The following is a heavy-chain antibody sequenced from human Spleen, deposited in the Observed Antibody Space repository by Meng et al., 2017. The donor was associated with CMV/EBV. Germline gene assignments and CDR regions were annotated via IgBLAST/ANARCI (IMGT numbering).Heavy chain of an antibody. J-gene: IGHJ4*02. V-gene: IGHV3-23*03. CDR2: IYSGGSST. Sequence: GGSLRLSCAASGFTFSSYAMSWVRQAPGKGLEWVSVIYSGGSSTYYADSVKGRFTISRDNSKNTLYLQMNSLRAEDTAVYYCAKSRYYDSSGYLNYWGQGTLVTVS. CDR3: AKSRYYDSSGYLNY. D-gene: IGHD3-22*01. CDR1: GFTFSSYA.